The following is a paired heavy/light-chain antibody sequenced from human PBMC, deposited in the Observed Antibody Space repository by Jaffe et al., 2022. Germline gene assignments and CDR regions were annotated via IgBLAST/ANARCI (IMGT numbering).Light chain of an antibody. V-gene: IGLV1-47*01. CDR1: SSNIGSNY. J-gene: IGLJ2*01. CDR2: KNN. Sequence: QSVLTQPPSASGTPGQRVTISCSGSSSNIGSNYVYWYQLFPGTAPKLLIYKNNQRPSGVPDRFSGSKSGTSASLAISGLRSEDEADYYCATWDGSLSGRVFGGGTKLTVL. CDR3: ATWDGSLSGRV.
Heavy chain of an antibody. CDR1: GFTFSSYW. Sequence: EVQLVESGGGLVESGGSLRLSCAASGFTFSSYWMSWVRLAPGTGLEWVANIKPDGSRQYYVDSVKGRFTISRDNAKSSLYLQINSLRAEDTAVYYCARDNYGDYLFDYWGQGTLVTVSS. V-gene: IGHV3-7*01. J-gene: IGHJ4*02. CDR3: ARDNYGDYLFDY. CDR2: IKPDGSRQ. D-gene: IGHD4-17*01.